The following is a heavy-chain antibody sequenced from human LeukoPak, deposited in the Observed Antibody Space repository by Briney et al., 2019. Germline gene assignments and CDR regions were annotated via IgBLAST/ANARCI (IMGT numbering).Heavy chain of an antibody. CDR3: ARGKDYGGKIDY. D-gene: IGHD4-23*01. CDR1: GGSFIDYS. J-gene: IGHJ4*02. Sequence: SETLSLTCSVSGGSFIDYSWGWIRQPPGKGLEWIGEINHSGITNYNPSLESRITMSVDTSKNQFSLKLSSVTAADTAVYYCARGKDYGGKIDYWGQGTLVTVSS. CDR2: INHSGIT. V-gene: IGHV4-34*10.